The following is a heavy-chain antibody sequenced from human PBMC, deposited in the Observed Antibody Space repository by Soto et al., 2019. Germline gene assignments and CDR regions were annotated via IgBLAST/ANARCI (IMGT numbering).Heavy chain of an antibody. V-gene: IGHV4-59*01. J-gene: IGHJ6*04. CDR3: ASDSSSGYYGMDV. Sequence: SETLSLTCTVSGGSISSYYWSWIRQPPGKGLEWIGYIYYSGSTNYNPSLKSRVTISVDTSKNQFSLKLSSVTAADPAVYYCASDSSSGYYGMDVWGKGTTVTVSS. CDR1: GGSISSYY. CDR2: IYYSGST. D-gene: IGHD6-6*01.